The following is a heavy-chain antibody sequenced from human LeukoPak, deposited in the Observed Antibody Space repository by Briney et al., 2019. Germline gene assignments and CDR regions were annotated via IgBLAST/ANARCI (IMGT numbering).Heavy chain of an antibody. CDR1: GGSFSGYY. CDR3: ARGRAVAGWSRYYFDY. CDR2: INHSGST. V-gene: IGHV4-34*01. J-gene: IGHJ4*02. Sequence: PSETLSLTCAVYGGSFSGYYWSWIRQPPGKGLEWMGEINHSGSTNYNPSLKSRVTISVDTSKSQFSLKLSSVTAADAAVYYCARGRAVAGWSRYYFDYWGQGTLVTVSS. D-gene: IGHD6-19*01.